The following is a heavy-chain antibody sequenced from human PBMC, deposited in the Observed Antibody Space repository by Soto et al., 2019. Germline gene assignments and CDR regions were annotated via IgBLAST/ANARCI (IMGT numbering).Heavy chain of an antibody. CDR3: AKDRALYSSGWYGEDY. CDR1: GFTFSSYG. D-gene: IGHD6-19*01. J-gene: IGHJ4*02. Sequence: QVQLVESGGGVVQPGRSLRLSCAASGFTFSSYGMHWVRQAPGKGLEWVAVISYDGSNKYYADSVKGRFTISRDNSKNTLYLQMNSLRAEDTAVYYCAKDRALYSSGWYGEDYWGQGTLVTVSS. V-gene: IGHV3-30*18. CDR2: ISYDGSNK.